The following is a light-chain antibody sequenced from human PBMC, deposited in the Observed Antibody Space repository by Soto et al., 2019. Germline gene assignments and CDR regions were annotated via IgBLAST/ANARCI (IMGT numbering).Light chain of an antibody. CDR3: QTWGTGSP. V-gene: IGLV4-69*01. Sequence: QSVLTQSPSASASLGASVKLTCTLSSGHSSYAIAWHQQQPEQGPRYLMKLNSDGSHSKGDSIPYRFSSSSSGAARYLSSPSPQSEDDYYYCCQTWGTGSPFGGGTKVTVL. J-gene: IGLJ2*01. CDR2: LNSDGSH. CDR1: SGHSSYA.